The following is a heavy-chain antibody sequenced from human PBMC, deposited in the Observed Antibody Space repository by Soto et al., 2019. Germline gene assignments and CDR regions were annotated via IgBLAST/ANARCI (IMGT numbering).Heavy chain of an antibody. CDR3: TTERGTGDYFDY. Sequence: GGSLRLSCAASGFTFSNAWMSWVRQAPGKGLEWVGRIKSKTDGGTTEYAAPVKGRFTISRDDSKNTLYLQMNSLKTEDTAVYYCTTERGTGDYFDYWGQGTLVTVSS. CDR2: IKSKTDGGTT. CDR1: GFTFSNAW. V-gene: IGHV3-15*01. J-gene: IGHJ4*02. D-gene: IGHD7-27*01.